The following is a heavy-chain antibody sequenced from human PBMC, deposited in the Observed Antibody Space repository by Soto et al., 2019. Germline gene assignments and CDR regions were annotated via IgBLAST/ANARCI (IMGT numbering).Heavy chain of an antibody. CDR1: GWSLSGYY. V-gene: IGHV4-34*01. CDR3: ARGSQWLDY. CDR2: INQGGSS. J-gene: IGHJ4*02. Sequence: SETLSLTCSVYGWSLSGYYWSWIRQPPGKGLEWIGEINQGGSSNYNPSLKSRVTTSLDTSKNQLSLKLKSVTAADTAVYYCARGSQWLDYWGQGTLVTVSS. D-gene: IGHD6-19*01.